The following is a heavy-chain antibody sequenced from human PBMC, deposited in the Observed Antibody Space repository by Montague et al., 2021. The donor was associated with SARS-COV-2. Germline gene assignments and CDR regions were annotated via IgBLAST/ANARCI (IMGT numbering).Heavy chain of an antibody. CDR2: IYSSGNA. J-gene: IGHJ4*02. D-gene: IGHD6-13*01. CDR1: GGSINYYY. Sequence: SETLSFTCTVSGGSINYYYWHWLRQSAAKGLEWIGRIYSSGNANYSPSLKSRVTMSVDTSQNQFSLKLNSLTAADTAVYYCARGDHPQSGSWYFFDTWGQGALVTVPS. CDR3: ARGDHPQSGSWYFFDT. V-gene: IGHV4-4*07.